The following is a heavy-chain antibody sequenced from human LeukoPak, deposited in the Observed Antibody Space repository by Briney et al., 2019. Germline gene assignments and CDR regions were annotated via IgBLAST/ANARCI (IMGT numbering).Heavy chain of an antibody. D-gene: IGHD6-19*01. V-gene: IGHV1-18*01. Sequence: ASVKVSCKASGYTFTSYGISWVRQAPGQGLEWMGWISAYNGNTNYAQKLQGRATMTTDTSTSTAYMELRSLRSDDTAVYYCARVSSPWLMGWFDPWGQGTLVTVSS. CDR3: ARVSSPWLMGWFDP. CDR1: GYTFTSYG. CDR2: ISAYNGNT. J-gene: IGHJ5*02.